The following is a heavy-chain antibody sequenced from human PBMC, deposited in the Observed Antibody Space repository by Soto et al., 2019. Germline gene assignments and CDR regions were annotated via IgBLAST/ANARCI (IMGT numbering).Heavy chain of an antibody. V-gene: IGHV1-8*01. J-gene: IGHJ3*01. CDR3: ARYRTKVPVAFDV. Sequence: QVQLVQSGAEVKKPGASVQVSCKASGLAFPIDDIIWVRQTIGQGLEFMGWMNPSGRNTGYAQKFQGRATFTRNTPTSTAYMDLSGLRSEDTAVYYCARYRTKVPVAFDVWGQVTMVTVSS. CDR2: MNPSGRNT. D-gene: IGHD3-16*02. CDR1: GLAFPIDD.